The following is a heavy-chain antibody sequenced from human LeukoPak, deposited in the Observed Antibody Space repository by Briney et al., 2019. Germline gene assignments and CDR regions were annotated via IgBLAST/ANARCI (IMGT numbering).Heavy chain of an antibody. Sequence: SETLSLTCTVSGGSISNYYWSWIRQPPGKGLEWIGYIYYSGSTNYNPSLKSRVTISVDTSKNQFSLKLSSVTAADTAVYYCARALRGYSGYDYRRYFDLWGRGTLVTVSS. CDR3: ARALRGYSGYDYRRYFDL. J-gene: IGHJ2*01. D-gene: IGHD5-12*01. CDR1: GGSISNYY. CDR2: IYYSGST. V-gene: IGHV4-59*01.